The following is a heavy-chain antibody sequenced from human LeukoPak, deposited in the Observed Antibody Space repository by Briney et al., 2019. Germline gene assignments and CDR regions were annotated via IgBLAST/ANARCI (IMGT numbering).Heavy chain of an antibody. V-gene: IGHV3-7*01. CDR2: IKQDGSEN. CDR1: RFTFSSYW. J-gene: IGHJ2*01. CDR3: ASYGPGLSYWYFDL. D-gene: IGHD3-10*01. Sequence: PGGSLRLSCAASRFTFSSYWMSWVRQAPGKGLEWVANIKQDGSENYYVDSVKGRFTISRDNAKSSLYLQMNSLRAEDTAVYYCASYGPGLSYWYFDLWGRGTLVTVSS.